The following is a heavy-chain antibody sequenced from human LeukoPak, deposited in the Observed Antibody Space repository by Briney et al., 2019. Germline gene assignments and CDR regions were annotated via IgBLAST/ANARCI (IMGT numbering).Heavy chain of an antibody. J-gene: IGHJ4*02. D-gene: IGHD3-3*01. Sequence: LQGRVTMTTDTSTSTAYMELRSLRSDDTAVYYCARVVWSGYYTETDFDYWGQGTLVTVSS. V-gene: IGHV1-18*01. CDR3: ARVVWSGYYTETDFDY.